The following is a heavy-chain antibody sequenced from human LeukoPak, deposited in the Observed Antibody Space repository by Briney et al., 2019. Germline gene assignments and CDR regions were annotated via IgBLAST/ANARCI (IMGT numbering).Heavy chain of an antibody. CDR3: ARSTNNAFGM. V-gene: IGHV3-74*03. Sequence: GGSLRLSCAASGFTFNSYWMHWVRQAPGKGVVWVSGINNDGSRTTYADSVKGRFTISRDNVKNTLYLQMNSLRGEDTAVYYCARSTNNAFGMWGPGTMVTVSS. D-gene: IGHD2-8*01. CDR2: INNDGSRT. J-gene: IGHJ3*02. CDR1: GFTFNSYW.